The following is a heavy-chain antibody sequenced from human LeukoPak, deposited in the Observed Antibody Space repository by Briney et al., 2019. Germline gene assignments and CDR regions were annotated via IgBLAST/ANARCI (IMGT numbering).Heavy chain of an antibody. V-gene: IGHV1-69*05. CDR1: GGTLRSYG. Sequence: SVKVSCKASGGTLRSYGISWVRQAPGQGLEWMGGIIPIFGTANLAQKFQGRVTITTDESTTTAYMELSSLRSDDTAVYYCGLSKARWLQLGDDALDFWGQGTMVTVSS. D-gene: IGHD5-24*01. CDR3: GLSKARWLQLGDDALDF. CDR2: IIPIFGTA. J-gene: IGHJ3*01.